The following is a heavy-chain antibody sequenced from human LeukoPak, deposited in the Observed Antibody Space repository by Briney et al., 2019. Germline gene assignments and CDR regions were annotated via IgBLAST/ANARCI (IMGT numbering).Heavy chain of an antibody. J-gene: IGHJ5*02. Sequence: SETLSLTCAVYGGSFSGYYWSWIRQPPGKGLEWNGEINHSGSTNYNPSLKSRVTISVDTSKNQFSLKLSSVTAADTAVYYCAAGGAIVGATKAGDWFDPWGQGTLVTVSS. CDR1: GGSFSGYY. V-gene: IGHV4-34*01. D-gene: IGHD1-26*01. CDR2: INHSGST. CDR3: AAGGAIVGATKAGDWFDP.